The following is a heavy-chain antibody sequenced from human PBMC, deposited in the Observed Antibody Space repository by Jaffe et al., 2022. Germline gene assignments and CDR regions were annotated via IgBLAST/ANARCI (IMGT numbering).Heavy chain of an antibody. V-gene: IGHV3-74*01. CDR2: INSDGSST. CDR3: ARENYYGSGSLSRYNWFDP. D-gene: IGHD3-10*01. CDR1: GFTFSSYW. Sequence: EVQLVESGGGLVQPGGSLRLSCAASGFTFSSYWMHWVRQAPGKGLVWVSRINSDGSSTSYADSVKGRFTISRDNAKNTLYLQMNSLRAEDTAVYYCARENYYGSGSLSRYNWFDPWGQGTLVTVSS. J-gene: IGHJ5*02.